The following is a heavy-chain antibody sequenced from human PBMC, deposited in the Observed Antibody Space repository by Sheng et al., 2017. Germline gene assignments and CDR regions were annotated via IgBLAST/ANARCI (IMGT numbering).Heavy chain of an antibody. J-gene: IGHJ6*02. CDR2: ISYDGSNK. CDR1: GFTFSSYA. CDR3: ARESGSAYYYGMDV. Sequence: QVQLVESGGGVVQPGRSLRLSCAASGFTFSSYAMHWVRQAPGKGLEWVAVISYDGSNKYYADSVKGRFTISRDNSKNTLYLQMNSLRAEDTAVYYCARESGSAYYYGMDVWGQGTTVTVSS. V-gene: IGHV3-30*04.